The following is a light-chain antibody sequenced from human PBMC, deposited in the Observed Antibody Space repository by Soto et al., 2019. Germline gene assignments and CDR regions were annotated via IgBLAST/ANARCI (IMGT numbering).Light chain of an antibody. CDR2: AAS. Sequence: DVQMTQSPSTLAASFGDRVTITCRASQKIDDWMAWYQQKPGKAPKLLIYAASTLQSGVPSRFSGSGSGTEFTLTINSLQPEDFATYYCQQLNIYPLTFGPGTKVDIK. CDR1: QKIDDW. CDR3: QQLNIYPLT. J-gene: IGKJ3*01. V-gene: IGKV1-5*01.